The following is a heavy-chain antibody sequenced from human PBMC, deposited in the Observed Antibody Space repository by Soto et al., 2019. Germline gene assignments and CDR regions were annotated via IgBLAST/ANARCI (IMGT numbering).Heavy chain of an antibody. CDR1: GGSISSSNW. D-gene: IGHD6-13*01. J-gene: IGHJ4*02. CDR2: IYHSGST. CDR3: ARTQMAAADNFDY. Sequence: PSETLSLTCAVSGGSISSSNWWSWVRQPPGKGLEWIGEIYHSGSTNYNPSLKSRVTISVDKSKNQFSLKLSSVTAADTAVYYCARTQMAAADNFDYWGQGTLVTVSS. V-gene: IGHV4-4*02.